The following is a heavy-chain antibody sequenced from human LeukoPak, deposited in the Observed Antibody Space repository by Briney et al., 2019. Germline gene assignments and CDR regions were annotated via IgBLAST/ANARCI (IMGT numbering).Heavy chain of an antibody. V-gene: IGHV3-21*01. D-gene: IGHD3-22*01. CDR1: GFTFSSYA. CDR2: ISGSSSYI. CDR3: ARVKVASNYYDSSGPNDAFDI. Sequence: GGSLRLSCAASGFTFSSYAMSWVRQAPGKGLEWVSAISGSSSYIYYADSVKGRFTISRDNAKNSLYLQMNSLRAEDTAVYYCARVKVASNYYDSSGPNDAFDIWGQGTMVTVSS. J-gene: IGHJ3*02.